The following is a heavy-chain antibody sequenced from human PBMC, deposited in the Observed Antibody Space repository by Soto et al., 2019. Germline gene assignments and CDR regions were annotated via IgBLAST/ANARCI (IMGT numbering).Heavy chain of an antibody. J-gene: IGHJ4*02. CDR3: ARPPFPGCINAVCYPFDY. D-gene: IGHD2-8*01. Sequence: QVQLVQSGAEVKKPGASVKVSCKASGYTFTDYYIHWVRQAPGQGLEWMGMINPSGGSTDYAQKFRGRVPMTRDTSTGTVYMELSSPRSEDTAVYYCARPPFPGCINAVCYPFDYWGQGTLVTVSS. V-gene: IGHV1-46*01. CDR2: INPSGGST. CDR1: GYTFTDYY.